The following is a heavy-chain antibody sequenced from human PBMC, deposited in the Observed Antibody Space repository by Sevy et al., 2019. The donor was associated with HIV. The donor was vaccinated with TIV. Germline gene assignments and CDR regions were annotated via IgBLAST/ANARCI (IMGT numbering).Heavy chain of an antibody. J-gene: IGHJ2*01. CDR3: ANRGNYDSRYWYFDL. Sequence: GGSLRLSCEASGFTFSCCAMTWVRQTPGKGLEWVSTIGGSGTSTFYADSVRGRFIISRDNSKNTLFLQMNSLRAEDTAVYFCANRGNYDSRYWYFDLWGRGTLVTVSS. CDR1: GFTFSCCA. CDR2: IGGSGTST. V-gene: IGHV3-23*01. D-gene: IGHD3-10*01.